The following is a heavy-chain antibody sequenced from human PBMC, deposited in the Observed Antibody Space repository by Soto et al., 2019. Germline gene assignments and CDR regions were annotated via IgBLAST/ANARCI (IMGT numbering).Heavy chain of an antibody. CDR2: SRDKGNSYST. V-gene: IGHV3-72*01. Sequence: EVQLVESGGGLVEPGGSLRLSCAGSGFTFSDYYIDWVRQAPGKGLEWVGRSRDKGNSYSTDYDTSVKGRFTVSRDASKTSLYLQMNSLKTEDTALYYCTRSIPGTTSSDYWGQGTLVTVSS. CDR3: TRSIPGTTSSDY. D-gene: IGHD1-7*01. CDR1: GFTFSDYY. J-gene: IGHJ4*02.